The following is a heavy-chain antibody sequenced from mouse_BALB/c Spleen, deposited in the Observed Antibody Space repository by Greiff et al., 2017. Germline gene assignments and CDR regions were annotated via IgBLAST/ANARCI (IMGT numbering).Heavy chain of an antibody. CDR3: ARGRSLYYYAMDY. V-gene: IGHV5-17*02. D-gene: IGHD1-1*01. CDR1: GFTFSSFG. CDR2: ISSGSSTI. J-gene: IGHJ4*01. Sequence: VQLKESGGGLVQPGGSRKLSCAASGFTFSSFGMHWVRQAPEKGLEWVAYISSGSSTIYYADTVKGRFTISRDNPKNTLFLQMTSLRSEDTAMYYCARGRSLYYYAMDYWGQGTSVTVSS.